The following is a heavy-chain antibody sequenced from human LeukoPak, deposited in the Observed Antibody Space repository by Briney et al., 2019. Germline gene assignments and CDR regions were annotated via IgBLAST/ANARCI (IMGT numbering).Heavy chain of an antibody. Sequence: PGGSLRLSCAASGFTVSSNYMSWVRQAPGKGLEWVSVIYSGGSTYYADSVKGRFTISRDNSKNTLYLQMNSLRAEDTAVYYCARDGITGTTPLDYWGQGTLVTVSS. CDR2: IYSGGST. V-gene: IGHV3-66*01. D-gene: IGHD1-20*01. J-gene: IGHJ4*02. CDR3: ARDGITGTTPLDY. CDR1: GFTVSSNY.